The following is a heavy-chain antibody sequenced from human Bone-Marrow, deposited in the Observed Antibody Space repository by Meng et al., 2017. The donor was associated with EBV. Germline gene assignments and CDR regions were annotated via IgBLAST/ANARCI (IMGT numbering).Heavy chain of an antibody. V-gene: IGHV1-46*01. CDR2: SNRSGGAS. Sequence: QVQLVQSGAEVKKPGASVKLSCKAFGYTFTNYYIHWVRPAPGQGLEWMGISNRSGGASSSAQKFQGRVTLTRDTSTSTVYMELSSLKSEDTAVYYCARGTLTYWCQGTLVTVSS. J-gene: IGHJ4*02. CDR3: ARGTLTY. CDR1: GYTFTNYY.